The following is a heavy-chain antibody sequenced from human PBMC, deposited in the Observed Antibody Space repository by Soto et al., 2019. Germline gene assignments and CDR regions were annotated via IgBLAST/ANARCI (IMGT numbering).Heavy chain of an antibody. CDR3: ARKHATKGWFDP. CDR1: GSSITTGDW. V-gene: IGHV4-28*01. CDR2: IFYGGST. Sequence: QVQLQESGPGLVKTSDTLSLTCVVSGSSITTGDWWGWIRQPPGEGLEWIGYIFYGGSTYYSPSLRSRVTMSGDTAKSQCSLQLTAVTAVDTAVYYCARKHATKGWFDPWGQGTLVTVSA. D-gene: IGHD1-1*01. J-gene: IGHJ5*02.